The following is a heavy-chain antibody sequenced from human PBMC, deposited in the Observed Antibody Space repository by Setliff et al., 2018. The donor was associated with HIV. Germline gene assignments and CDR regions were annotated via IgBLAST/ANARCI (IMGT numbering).Heavy chain of an antibody. CDR2: IIPIFNTA. Sequence: GASVKVSCKASGGTFSLYAINWVRQAPGQGLEWMGGIIPIFNTANYAQKFQGRVTITADGSTSTAYMELSSLRFEDTATYYCARDQATGYEKVWFSWIDPWGQGTRVTVSS. CDR1: GGTFSLYA. CDR3: ARDQATGYEKVWFSWIDP. V-gene: IGHV1-69*13. D-gene: IGHD5-12*01. J-gene: IGHJ5*02.